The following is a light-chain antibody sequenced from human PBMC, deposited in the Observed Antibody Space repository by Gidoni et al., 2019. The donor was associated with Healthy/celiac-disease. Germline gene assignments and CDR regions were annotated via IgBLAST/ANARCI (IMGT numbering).Light chain of an antibody. Sequence: EIVLTQSPATLSLSPGERATLSCRASQSVYKYLAWYQQKPGQAPRLLIYGASNRATGIPARFSGSGSGTDFTLTISSLEPEDFAVYYCQQRSNWPRGTFGQXTKVDIK. CDR1: QSVYKY. CDR3: QQRSNWPRGT. V-gene: IGKV3-11*01. J-gene: IGKJ1*01. CDR2: GAS.